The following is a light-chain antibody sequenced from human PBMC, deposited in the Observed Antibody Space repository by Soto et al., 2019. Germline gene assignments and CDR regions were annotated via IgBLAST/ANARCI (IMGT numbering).Light chain of an antibody. CDR3: QQYKSYWT. J-gene: IGKJ1*01. V-gene: IGKV1-5*03. CDR2: KAS. Sequence: IQMTQSPSTLSASVGVRVTITCRASQSISSWLAWYQQKPGKAPKLLIYKASSLESGVPSRFSGSGSGTEFTLTISSLQPDDFASYYCQQYKSYWTFGQGTK. CDR1: QSISSW.